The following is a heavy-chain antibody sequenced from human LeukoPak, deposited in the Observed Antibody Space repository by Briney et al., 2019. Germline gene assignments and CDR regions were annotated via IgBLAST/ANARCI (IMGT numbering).Heavy chain of an antibody. CDR3: AKDSGYAYFY. J-gene: IGHJ4*02. D-gene: IGHD3-16*01. Sequence: SVKVSFNSSGNTFSIYTISWVRQAPGQGLEWMGRIIPILGVANYAQKFQGRVTITADKSTTTDYMELSSLRSEDTAVYYCAKDSGYAYFYWGQGTLVTVSS. CDR2: IIPILGVA. V-gene: IGHV1-69*04. CDR1: GNTFSIYT.